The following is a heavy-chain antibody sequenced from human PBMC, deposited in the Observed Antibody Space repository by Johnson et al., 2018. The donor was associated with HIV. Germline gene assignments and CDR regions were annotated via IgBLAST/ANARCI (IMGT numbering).Heavy chain of an antibody. J-gene: IGHJ3*02. CDR1: GVSVIINN. CDR2: IGTAGDT. Sequence: CVAPGVSVIINNMTRVRQATGKGLEWVSAIGTAGDTYYPGSVKCRFTISRENSNNTLSLQMTSLRPEDTAVYYCARDSSNSFRFEMYAFDIWGQGTMVTVSS. CDR3: ARDSSNSFRFEMYAFDI. D-gene: IGHD6-6*01. V-gene: IGHV3-13*01.